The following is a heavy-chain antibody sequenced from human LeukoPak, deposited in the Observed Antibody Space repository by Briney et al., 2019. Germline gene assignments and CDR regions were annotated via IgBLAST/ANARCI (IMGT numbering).Heavy chain of an antibody. CDR3: ARERIPGYSSGWYY. V-gene: IGHV1-69*05. Sequence: GASVKVSCKASGYIFASYGISWVRQAPGQGLEWMGGIIPIFGTANYAQKFQGRVTITMDESTSTAYMELSSLRSEDTAVYYCARERIPGYSSGWYYWGQGTLVTVSS. D-gene: IGHD6-19*01. J-gene: IGHJ4*02. CDR1: GYIFASYG. CDR2: IIPIFGTA.